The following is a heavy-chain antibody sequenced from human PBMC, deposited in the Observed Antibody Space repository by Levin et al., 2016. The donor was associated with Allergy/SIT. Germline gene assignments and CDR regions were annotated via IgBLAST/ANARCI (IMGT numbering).Heavy chain of an antibody. CDR1: GYSFTNYY. J-gene: IGHJ6*02. D-gene: IGHD3-3*01. CDR3: ARENFDFLRMDV. V-gene: IGHV1-46*01. Sequence: ASVKVSCKASGYSFTNYYLHWVRQAPGQGLEWMGIINPNGGSPTYAQKFQGRLTMTRDTSTSTVHMEMSGLRYDDTAIYYCARENFDFLRMDVWGQGTTVTVSS. CDR2: INPNGGSP.